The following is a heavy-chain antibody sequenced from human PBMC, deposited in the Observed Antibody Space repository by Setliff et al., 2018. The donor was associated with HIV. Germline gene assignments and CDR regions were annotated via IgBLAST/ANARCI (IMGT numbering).Heavy chain of an antibody. CDR2: IIPIFGTV. Sequence: GASVKVSCKASGGTFSSYAISWVRQAPGQGLEWMGGIIPIFGTVNYAQKFQGRVTITTDESTSTAYMELSSLRSEDTAVYYCARGDALARDYWGQGTQVTVSS. J-gene: IGHJ4*02. V-gene: IGHV1-69*05. D-gene: IGHD6-19*01. CDR3: ARGDALARDY. CDR1: GGTFSSYA.